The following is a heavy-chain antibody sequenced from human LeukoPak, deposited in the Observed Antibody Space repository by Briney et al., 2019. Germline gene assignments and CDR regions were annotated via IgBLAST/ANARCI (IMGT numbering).Heavy chain of an antibody. D-gene: IGHD6-13*01. V-gene: IGHV3-23*01. CDR3: AKAPAAGSYYYGMDV. CDR1: GFTFSKYA. J-gene: IGHJ6*02. Sequence: GGSLRLSCAASGFTFSKYAMSWVRQAPGKGLEWVSAISGSGGSTYYADSVKGRFTISRDNSKNTLYLQMNSLRAEDTAVYYCAKAPAAGSYYYGMDVWGQGTTVTVSS. CDR2: ISGSGGST.